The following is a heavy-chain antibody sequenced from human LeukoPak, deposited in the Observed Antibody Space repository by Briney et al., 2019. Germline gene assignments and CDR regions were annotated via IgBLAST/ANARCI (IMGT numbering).Heavy chain of an antibody. J-gene: IGHJ4*02. D-gene: IGHD3-10*01. CDR3: ARHDPLYYYGSGSYYNPSSYFDY. Sequence: PSETLSLTCTVSGGSISSSSYYWGWIRQPPGKGLEWIGSIYYSGSTYYNPSLKSRVTISVDTSKNQFSLKLSSVTAADTAVYYCARHDPLYYYGSGSYYNPSSYFDYWGQGTLVTVSS. CDR1: GGSISSSSYY. V-gene: IGHV4-39*01. CDR2: IYYSGST.